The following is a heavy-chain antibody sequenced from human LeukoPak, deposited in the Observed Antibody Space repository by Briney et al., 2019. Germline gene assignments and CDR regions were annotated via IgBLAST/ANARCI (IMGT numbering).Heavy chain of an antibody. CDR2: INHSGST. CDR3: ARGRTTTATHPRYYFDY. Sequence: PSETLSLTCAVYGGSFGGYYWSWIRQPPGKGLEWIGEINHSGSTNYNPSLKSRVTISVDTSKNQFSLKLSSVTAADTAVYYCARGRTTTATHPRYYFDYWGQGTLVAVSS. V-gene: IGHV4-34*01. CDR1: GGSFGGYY. D-gene: IGHD5-18*01. J-gene: IGHJ4*02.